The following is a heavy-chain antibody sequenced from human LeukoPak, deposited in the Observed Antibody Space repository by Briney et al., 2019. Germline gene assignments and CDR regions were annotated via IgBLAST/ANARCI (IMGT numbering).Heavy chain of an antibody. D-gene: IGHD6-13*01. CDR1: RFTLKNYG. J-gene: IGHJ4*02. V-gene: IGHV3-33*03. Sequence: GGSLRLSCAASRFTLKNYGMHWVRQAPGKGLEWVGVIWYDGSNKYYADSVKGRFTISRDNAKNSLYLQMNSLRAGDTAIYYCTKDRRGPAAGTWYFDSWGQGTLVTVSS. CDR3: TKDRRGPAAGTWYFDS. CDR2: IWYDGSNK.